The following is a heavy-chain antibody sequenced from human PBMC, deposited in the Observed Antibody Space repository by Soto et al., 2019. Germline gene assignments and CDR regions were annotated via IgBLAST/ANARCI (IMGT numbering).Heavy chain of an antibody. CDR3: AKPKFRPLQYAGSDDY. J-gene: IGHJ4*02. D-gene: IGHD2-8*01. Sequence: GGSLRLSCAASGFTFSSYAMSWVRQAPGKGLEWVSAISGSGGSTYYADSVKGRFTISRDNSKNTLYLQMNSLRAEDTAVYYCAKPKFRPLQYAGSDDYWGQGTLVTVSS. CDR1: GFTFSSYA. CDR2: ISGSGGST. V-gene: IGHV3-23*01.